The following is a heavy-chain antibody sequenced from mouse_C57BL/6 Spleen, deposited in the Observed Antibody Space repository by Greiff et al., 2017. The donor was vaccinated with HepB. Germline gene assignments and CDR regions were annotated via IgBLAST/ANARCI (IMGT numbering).Heavy chain of an antibody. D-gene: IGHD1-1*01. CDR1: GFNIKDYY. Sequence: EVQLQQSGAELVRPGASVKLSCTASGFNIKDYYMHWVKQRPEQGLEWIGRIDPEDGDTESAPKFQGKATMTADTSSNTAYLQLSSLTSEDTAVYYCTTDYYGSSYYAMDYWGQGTSVTVSS. CDR2: IDPEDGDT. CDR3: TTDYYGSSYYAMDY. V-gene: IGHV14-1*01. J-gene: IGHJ4*01.